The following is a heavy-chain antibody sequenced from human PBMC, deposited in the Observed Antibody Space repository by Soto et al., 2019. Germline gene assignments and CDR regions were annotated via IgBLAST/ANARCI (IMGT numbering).Heavy chain of an antibody. CDR1: GFTFSCCA. CDR3: AKNRGSGIYSNWSFDV. CDR2: INGGGDYT. V-gene: IGHV3-23*01. J-gene: IGHJ2*01. Sequence: EVQLLESGGGLVQPGGSLRLSCAASGFTFSCCAMSWVRQAPGKGLEGVSTINGGGDYTHYTDSVKGRFTISRDNSRNTLYLQMNSLRAEDTAVYYCAKNRGSGIYSNWSFDVWGRGTLVTVSS. D-gene: IGHD1-26*01.